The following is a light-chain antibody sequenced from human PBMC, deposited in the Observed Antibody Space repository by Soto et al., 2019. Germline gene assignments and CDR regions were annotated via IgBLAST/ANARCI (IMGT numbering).Light chain of an antibody. CDR3: QQYGSSPYT. Sequence: EIVLSQSPGTLALSPGERATLSCRASRSVSSTYLAWYQQKPGQAPRLLIYSATPRATGIPDRFSGSGSGTDFTLTISRLEPEDLAVYYCQQYGSSPYTFGQGTKLEIK. V-gene: IGKV3-20*01. CDR2: SAT. J-gene: IGKJ2*01. CDR1: RSVSSTY.